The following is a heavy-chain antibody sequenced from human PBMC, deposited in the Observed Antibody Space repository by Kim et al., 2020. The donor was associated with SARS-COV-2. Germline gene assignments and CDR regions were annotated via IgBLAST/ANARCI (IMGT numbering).Heavy chain of an antibody. V-gene: IGHV3-15*01. CDR1: GFTFSNAW. Sequence: GGSLRLSCAASGFTFSNAWMSWVRQAPGKGLEWVGRIKSKTDGGTTDYAAPVKGRFTISRDDSKNTLYLQMNSLKTEDTAVYYCTTDAYYDILTGYYRTDYWGQGTLVTVSS. J-gene: IGHJ4*02. D-gene: IGHD3-9*01. CDR3: TTDAYYDILTGYYRTDY. CDR2: IKSKTDGGTT.